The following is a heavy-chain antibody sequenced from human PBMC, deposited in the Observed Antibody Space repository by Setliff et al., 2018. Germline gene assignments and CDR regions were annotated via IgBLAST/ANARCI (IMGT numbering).Heavy chain of an antibody. CDR2: NYHSGST. D-gene: IGHD3-10*01. CDR1: GYSISSGYY. CDR3: ARLWFGEFDY. J-gene: IGHJ4*02. Sequence: KTSETLSLTCTVSGYSISSGYYRGWIRQPPGKGLERIGSNYHSGSTYYNPSLKSRVTISVDTTKNQFSLKLSSVTAADTAVYYCARLWFGEFDYWGQGTLVTVSS. V-gene: IGHV4-38-2*02.